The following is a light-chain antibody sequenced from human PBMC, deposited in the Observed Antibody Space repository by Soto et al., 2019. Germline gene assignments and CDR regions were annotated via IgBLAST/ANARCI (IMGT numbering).Light chain of an antibody. CDR3: SSYTSSSTRLYV. CDR2: DVS. Sequence: LTQPASVSCSPAQSITISCTGTSSDVGGYNYVSWYQQHPGKAPKLMIYDVSNRPSGVSNRSSGSKSGNTASLTISGLQAEDEADYYCSSYTSSSTRLYVFGTGTKVTVL. J-gene: IGLJ1*01. V-gene: IGLV2-14*01. CDR1: SSDVGGYNY.